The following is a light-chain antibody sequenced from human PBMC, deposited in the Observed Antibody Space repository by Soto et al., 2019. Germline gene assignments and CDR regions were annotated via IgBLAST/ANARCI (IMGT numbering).Light chain of an antibody. V-gene: IGKV3-20*01. CDR2: GAS. CDR1: QSVSNNY. Sequence: EIVLTQSPCTLSLSPGERATLSCRASQSVSNNYLAWYQQKPGQARRLLIYGASNRATGIPDRFSGSGSGTDFTLTISRLEPEVFAVYYCQQYGSSGTFGQGTKVDI. CDR3: QQYGSSGT. J-gene: IGKJ1*01.